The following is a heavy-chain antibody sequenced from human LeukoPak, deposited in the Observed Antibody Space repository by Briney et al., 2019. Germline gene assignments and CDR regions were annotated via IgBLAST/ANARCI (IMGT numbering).Heavy chain of an antibody. J-gene: IGHJ4*02. D-gene: IGHD3-22*01. Sequence: PGGSLRLSCAASGFTFSSYWMHWVRQAPGKGLVWVSRINSDGSSTNYADTVKGRFTISRDKAKNTLYLQMNRLRAEDTAVYYCARTYYYDSSGYHDYWGQGTLVTASS. CDR2: INSDGSST. CDR3: ARTYYYDSSGYHDY. CDR1: GFTFSSYW. V-gene: IGHV3-74*01.